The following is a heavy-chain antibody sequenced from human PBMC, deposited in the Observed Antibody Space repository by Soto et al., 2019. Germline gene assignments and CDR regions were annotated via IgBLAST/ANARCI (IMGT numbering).Heavy chain of an antibody. J-gene: IGHJ3*02. CDR3: AREPRFCRGGSCSITGDAFDI. Sequence: EVQLVESGGGLVQPGGSLRLSRTASGFIVSDTYMNWVRQAPGKGLEWVSVISNRGDTHYADSVRGRFSLSRDIADNALHLQMNNLRGEETAVYYCAREPRFCRGGSCSITGDAFDIWGQATMVTVSS. V-gene: IGHV3-66*01. D-gene: IGHD2-15*01. CDR1: GFIVSDTY. CDR2: ISNRGDT.